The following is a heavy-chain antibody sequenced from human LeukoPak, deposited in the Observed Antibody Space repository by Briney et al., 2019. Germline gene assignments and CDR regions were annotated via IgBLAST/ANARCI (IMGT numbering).Heavy chain of an antibody. J-gene: IGHJ3*02. CDR2: ISYGGIDK. CDR3: ARESWSDSVAFDI. V-gene: IGHV3-30*04. D-gene: IGHD3-3*01. Sequence: PGTSLRLSCAASGFNFSSYAMHWVRQAPGEGLEWVGLISYGGIDKSYADSVKDRFTISRDSSKRTLYLQMNSLRAEDTAMYYCARESWSDSVAFDIWGLGTMVIVSS. CDR1: GFNFSSYA.